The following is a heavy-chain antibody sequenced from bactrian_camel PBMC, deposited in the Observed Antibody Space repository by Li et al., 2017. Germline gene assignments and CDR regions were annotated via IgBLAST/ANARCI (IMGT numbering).Heavy chain of an antibody. Sequence: GGLVPPGGSLRLSCAASGYTHNRMAWFRQAPGKEREGVAGINSIGRTSYADSVKGRFTISQDNANDTLYLQMNSLKPEDTAMYHCAADFRWRLPSIDAADFRIWGRGTQVTVS. CDR1: GYTHNR. CDR2: INSIGRT. D-gene: IGHD7*01. CDR3: AADFRWRLPSIDAADFRI. V-gene: IGHV3S53*01. J-gene: IGHJ6*01.